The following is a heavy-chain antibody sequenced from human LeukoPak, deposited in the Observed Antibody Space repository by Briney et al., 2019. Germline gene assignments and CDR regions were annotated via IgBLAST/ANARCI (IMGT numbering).Heavy chain of an antibody. V-gene: IGHV3-43*02. D-gene: IGHD1-1*01. CDR2: ISGDGGST. Sequence: GVSLRLSCAASGFTFRNYWMHWVRQAPGKGLEWVSLISGDGGSTYYADSVKGRLTISRDNSKNSLYLQMNSLTTEDTALYFCAKGTTMDAFDIWGQGTMVTVYS. CDR3: AKGTTMDAFDI. CDR1: GFTFRNYW. J-gene: IGHJ3*02.